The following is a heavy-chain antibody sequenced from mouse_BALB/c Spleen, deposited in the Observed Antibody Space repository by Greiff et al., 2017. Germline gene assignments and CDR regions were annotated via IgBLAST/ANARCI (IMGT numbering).Heavy chain of an antibody. D-gene: IGHD2-4*01. CDR3: ARRPYDYDDYAMDY. J-gene: IGHJ4*01. V-gene: IGHV5-9-4*01. CDR2: ISSGGSYT. Sequence: DVKLVESGGGLVKPGGSLKLSCAASGFTFSSYAMSWVRQSPEKRLEWVAEISSGGSYTYYPDTVTGRFTISRDNAKNTLYLEMSSLRSEDTAMYYCARRPYDYDDYAMDYWGQGTSVTVSS. CDR1: GFTFSSYA.